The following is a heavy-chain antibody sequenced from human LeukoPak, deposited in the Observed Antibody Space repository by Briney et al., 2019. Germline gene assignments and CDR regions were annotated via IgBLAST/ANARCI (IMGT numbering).Heavy chain of an antibody. J-gene: IGHJ3*02. CDR1: GGSISSYY. D-gene: IGHD3-10*01. CDR2: IFYTGST. Sequence: SETLSLTCTVSGGSISSYYWSWIRQAPGKGLEWIGNIFYTGSTNYSPSLKSRVTISLDTSRNQFSLRLNSVTAADTAVYYCAKSNGYGLIDIWGQGTMVTVSS. V-gene: IGHV4-59*12. CDR3: AKSNGYGLIDI.